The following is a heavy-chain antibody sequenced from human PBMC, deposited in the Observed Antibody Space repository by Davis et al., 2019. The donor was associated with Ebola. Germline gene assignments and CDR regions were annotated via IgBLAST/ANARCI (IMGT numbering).Heavy chain of an antibody. CDR1: GFTFKTYE. D-gene: IGHD5-12*01. J-gene: IGHJ4*02. V-gene: IGHV3-66*02. Sequence: GGSLRLSCTASGFTFKTYEMNWVRQAPGKGLEWVSVIYSGGRTYYADSVKGRFTISRDNSKNTLYLQMNSLRAEDTAVYFCAKGHRFIVAAVTGLDYWGQGTPVTVSS. CDR3: AKGHRFIVAAVTGLDY. CDR2: IYSGGRT.